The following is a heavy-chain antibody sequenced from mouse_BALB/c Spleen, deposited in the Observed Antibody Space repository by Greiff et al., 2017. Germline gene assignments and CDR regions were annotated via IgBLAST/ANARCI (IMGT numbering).Heavy chain of an antibody. D-gene: IGHD2-14*01. CDR2: INPSTGYT. CDR1: GYTFTSYW. V-gene: IGHV1-7*01. Sequence: QVQLQQSGAELAKPGASVKMSCKASGYTFTSYWMHWVKQRPGQGLEWIGYINPSTGYTEYNQKFKDKATLTADKSSSTAYMQLSSLTSEDSAVYYCARYRYDGAWFAYWGQGTLVTVSA. CDR3: ARYRYDGAWFAY. J-gene: IGHJ3*01.